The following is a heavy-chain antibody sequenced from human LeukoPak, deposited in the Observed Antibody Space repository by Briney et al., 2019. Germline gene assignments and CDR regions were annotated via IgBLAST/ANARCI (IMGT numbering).Heavy chain of an antibody. D-gene: IGHD2-2*01. CDR2: IYSGGTT. CDR1: GFTVSGNY. J-gene: IGHJ6*03. V-gene: IGHV3-53*01. CDR3: ARDAIVVPAAIRQGFMDV. Sequence: TGGSLRLSCAVSGFTVSGNYMSWVRQAPGKGLEWVSLIYSGGTTYYADSVKGRFTISRDNSKNTLYLQMNSLRAEDTAVYYCARDAIVVPAAIRQGFMDVWGKGTTVTISS.